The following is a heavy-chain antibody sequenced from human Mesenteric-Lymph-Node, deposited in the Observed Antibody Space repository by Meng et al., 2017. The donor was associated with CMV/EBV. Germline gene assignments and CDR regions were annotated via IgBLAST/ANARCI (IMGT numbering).Heavy chain of an antibody. V-gene: IGHV3-53*01. Sequence: GESLKISCAAFGFSVNNNYINWVRQTPGKGLEWVSVFYSDGSTLGAYRDYADSVRGRFTISRDNSKNTVYLQMDSLRAEDTAVYYCASHTHFAGNPPGTNNCWGQGTLVTVSS. CDR2: FYSDGSTLGAYR. J-gene: IGHJ4*02. CDR3: ASHTHFAGNPPGTNNC. D-gene: IGHD6-13*01. CDR1: GFSVNNNY.